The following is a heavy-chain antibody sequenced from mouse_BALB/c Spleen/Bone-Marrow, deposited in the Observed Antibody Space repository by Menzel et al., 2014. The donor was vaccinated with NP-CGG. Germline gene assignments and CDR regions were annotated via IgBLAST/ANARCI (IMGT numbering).Heavy chain of an antibody. CDR2: IDPANGNT. V-gene: IGHV14-3*02. CDR1: GFNIKDTY. D-gene: IGHD2-4*01. CDR3: ATMITDWYFDV. J-gene: IGHJ1*01. Sequence: EVMLVESGAELVKPGASVKLSCTASGFNIKDTYMHWVKQRPEQGLEWIGRIDPANGNTKYDPKFQGKATITADTSSNTAYLQLSSLTSEDTAVYYCATMITDWYFDVWGAGTTVTVSP.